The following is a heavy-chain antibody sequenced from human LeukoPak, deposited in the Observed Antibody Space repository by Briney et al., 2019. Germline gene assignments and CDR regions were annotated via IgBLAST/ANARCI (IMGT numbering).Heavy chain of an antibody. CDR3: ARVKDDNNYDRAFDI. D-gene: IGHD5-24*01. J-gene: IGHJ3*02. Sequence: SETLSLTCTVSGGSMGTYYWSWIRQPPGKGLEWIGYVYYDGNNDYNPSLKSRVTTSIDTSKKQFSLKLTSVTAADTAVYYCARVKDDNNYDRAFDIWGQGTMVTVSS. CDR2: VYYDGNN. V-gene: IGHV4-59*01. CDR1: GGSMGTYY.